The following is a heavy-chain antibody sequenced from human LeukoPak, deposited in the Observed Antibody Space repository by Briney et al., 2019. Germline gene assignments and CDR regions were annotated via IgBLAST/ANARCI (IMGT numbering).Heavy chain of an antibody. CDR2: INHSGST. J-gene: IGHJ6*03. Sequence: SETLSLTCAVYGGSFSGYYWSWIRQPPGKGLEWIGEINHSGSTNYNPSLKSRVTISVDTSKNQFSLKLSSVTAADTAVYYCARRGKFRGALYYYYYYMDVWGKGTTVTVSS. CDR1: GGSFSGYY. D-gene: IGHD3-10*01. V-gene: IGHV4-34*01. CDR3: ARRGKFRGALYYYYYYMDV.